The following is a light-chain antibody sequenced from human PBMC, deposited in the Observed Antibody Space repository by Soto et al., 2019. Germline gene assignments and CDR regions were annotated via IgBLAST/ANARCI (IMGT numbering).Light chain of an antibody. V-gene: IGKV1-5*03. Sequence: DIQITQSPSTPSGSEGDRVTMACRSSQTISSRLAWYQQKPGKAPKLLIYKASTLKSGVPSRFSCSGAGTECTRPISSLQPDDAQTDYCPQYNSCTLTFCPGTKVDIK. CDR2: KAS. CDR1: QTISSR. CDR3: PQYNSCTLT. J-gene: IGKJ3*01.